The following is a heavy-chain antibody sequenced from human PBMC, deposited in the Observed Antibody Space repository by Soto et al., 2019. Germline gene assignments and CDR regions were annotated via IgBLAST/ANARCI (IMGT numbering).Heavy chain of an antibody. CDR1: GFTFSSYT. CDR2: IGGKHDQL. J-gene: IGHJ4*02. D-gene: IGHD6-13*01. V-gene: IGHV3-21*05. CDR3: ARASYGCIAAAGPSYYFDY. Sequence: PGGSLRLPCAASGFTFSSYTMNWVRQAPGKGLEWLAHIGGKHDQLWYADSVKGRFTISRDDAKNSLYLQMNSLRAEDTAVYYCARASYGCIAAAGPSYYFDYRGQAILVTV.